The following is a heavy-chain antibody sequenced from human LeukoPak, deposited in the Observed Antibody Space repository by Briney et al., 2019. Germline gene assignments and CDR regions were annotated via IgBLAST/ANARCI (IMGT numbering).Heavy chain of an antibody. CDR1: GFTFSSYS. V-gene: IGHV3-66*01. CDR3: AREYYDILTGYYTLDY. D-gene: IGHD3-9*01. J-gene: IGHJ4*02. Sequence: GGSLRLSCAASGFTFSSYSMNWVRQAPGKGLEWVSVIYSGGSTYYADSVKGRFTISRDNSKNTLYLQMNSLRAEDTAVYYCAREYYDILTGYYTLDYWGQGTLVTVSS. CDR2: IYSGGST.